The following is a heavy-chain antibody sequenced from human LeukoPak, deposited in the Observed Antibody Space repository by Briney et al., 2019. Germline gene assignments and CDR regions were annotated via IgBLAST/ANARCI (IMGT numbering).Heavy chain of an antibody. J-gene: IGHJ6*03. V-gene: IGHV4-39*07. CDR3: ARGRHDITMIVVVMTSVSYYLDV. CDR1: GGSISGDRYY. CDR2: IHYSGRV. Sequence: AETLSLTCTVSGGSISGDRYYWGWFRQPPGKGPEWIGNIHYSGRVYYSASLQSRLTISVDTSKNQFSLKLRSVTAADTAVYYCARGRHDITMIVVVMTSVSYYLDVWGKGTTVTVS. D-gene: IGHD3-22*01.